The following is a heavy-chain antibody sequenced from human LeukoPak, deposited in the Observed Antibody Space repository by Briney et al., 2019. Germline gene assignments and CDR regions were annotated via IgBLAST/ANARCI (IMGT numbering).Heavy chain of an antibody. CDR2: INPNSGGT. Sequence: ASVKVSCKASGYTFTGYYMHWVRQAPGQGLEWMGWINPNSGGTNYAQKFQGRVTMTRDTSISTAYMELSRLRSDDTAVYYCARVYGSGSYYINLFDPWGQGTLVTVSS. CDR3: ARVYGSGSYYINLFDP. V-gene: IGHV1-2*02. D-gene: IGHD3-10*01. J-gene: IGHJ5*02. CDR1: GYTFTGYY.